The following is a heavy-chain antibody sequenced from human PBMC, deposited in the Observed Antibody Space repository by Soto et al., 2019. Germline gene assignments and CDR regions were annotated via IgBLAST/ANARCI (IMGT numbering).Heavy chain of an antibody. CDR3: SRAVGDPLYYLDY. D-gene: IGHD6-19*01. CDR1: SDSISSYY. Sequence: QVQLQESGPGLVRPSETLSLTCTVSSDSISSYYWIWIRQSPGKGLEWIGYTDYSGNTNYNPSLTSRVTISVDTSKNQSSLRLSSVNAADTGVYYCSRAVGDPLYYLDYWGQGTLVTVSS. V-gene: IGHV4-59*08. J-gene: IGHJ4*02. CDR2: TDYSGNT.